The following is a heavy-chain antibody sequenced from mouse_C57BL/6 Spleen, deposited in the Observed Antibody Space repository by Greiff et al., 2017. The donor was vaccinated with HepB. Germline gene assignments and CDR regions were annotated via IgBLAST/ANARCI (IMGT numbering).Heavy chain of an antibody. CDR3: AELSPTGYYAMDY. V-gene: IGHV1-72*01. Sequence: QVQLQQPGAELVKPGASVKLSCKASGYTFTSYWMHWVKQRPGRGLEWIGMIDPNSGGTKYDEKFKSKATLTVDKPSSTAYMQLSSLTSEDSAVYYCAELSPTGYYAMDYWGQGTSVTVSS. D-gene: IGHD2-10*01. J-gene: IGHJ4*01. CDR2: IDPNSGGT. CDR1: GYTFTSYW.